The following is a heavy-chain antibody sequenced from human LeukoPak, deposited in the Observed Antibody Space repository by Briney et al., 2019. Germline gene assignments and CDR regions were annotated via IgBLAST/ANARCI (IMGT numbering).Heavy chain of an antibody. CDR3: ARAPNIVVVPAAIKDAFDI. CDR2: INHSGST. D-gene: IGHD2-2*01. V-gene: IGHV4-34*01. Sequence: SETLSLTCAVYGGSFSGYYWSWIRRPPGKGLEWIGEINHSGSTNYNPSLKSRVTISVDTSKNQFSLELSSVTAADTAVYYCARAPNIVVVPAAIKDAFDIWGQGTMVTVSS. J-gene: IGHJ3*02. CDR1: GGSFSGYY.